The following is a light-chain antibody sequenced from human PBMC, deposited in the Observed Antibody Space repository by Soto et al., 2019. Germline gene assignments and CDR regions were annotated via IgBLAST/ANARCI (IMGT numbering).Light chain of an antibody. V-gene: IGKV3-11*01. CDR2: DAS. CDR1: LSLSSY. J-gene: IGKJ2*01. Sequence: EIVLTQSPATLSLSPGERATLSCRASLSLSSYLAWYQQKPGQAPRLLIYDASNRATAIPARFSGSGSGTHFTLTISSLEPEDFAVYYCQHGASFGQGTKLEIK. CDR3: QHGAS.